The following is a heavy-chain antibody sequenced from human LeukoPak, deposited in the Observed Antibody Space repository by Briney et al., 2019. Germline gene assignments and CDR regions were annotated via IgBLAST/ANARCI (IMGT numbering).Heavy chain of an antibody. CDR3: ARASGWYFDY. CDR1: GGSFSGYY. D-gene: IGHD6-19*01. CDR2: INHSGST. J-gene: IGHJ4*02. V-gene: IGHV4-34*01. Sequence: SETLSLTCAVYGGSFSGYYWSWIRQPPGKGLEWIGEINHSGSTNYNPSLKSRVTISVDTSKNQFSLKLSSVTAADTAVYYCARASGWYFDYWGQGTLVTVSS.